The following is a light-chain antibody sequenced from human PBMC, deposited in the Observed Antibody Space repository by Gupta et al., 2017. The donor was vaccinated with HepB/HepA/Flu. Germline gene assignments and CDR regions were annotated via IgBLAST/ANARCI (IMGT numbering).Light chain of an antibody. V-gene: IGKV1-33*01. J-gene: IGKJ1*01. CDR3: LHDDNLPRT. Sequence: DSQTTESPSSLSASVGDRVTITCQASQDISNYLNWYQQKPGKAPKLLIYDASNLETGVPSRFSGSGSGTDFTFTISSLQPEDIATYYCLHDDNLPRTFGQGTKLEIK. CDR1: QDISNY. CDR2: DAS.